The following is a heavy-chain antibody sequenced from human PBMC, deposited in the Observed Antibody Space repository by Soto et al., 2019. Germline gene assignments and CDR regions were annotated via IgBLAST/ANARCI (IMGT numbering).Heavy chain of an antibody. Sequence: ASVKVSCKASGYTFTSYGISWVRQAPGQGLEWMGWVNAYNGNTNYAQKFQGRVTMTTDTSTSTAYMELRSLRSDDTAVYYCARDRSGTMIVVVITTFYYYYGMDVWG. J-gene: IGHJ6*02. CDR1: GYTFTSYG. CDR3: ARDRSGTMIVVVITTFYYYYGMDV. V-gene: IGHV1-18*01. CDR2: VNAYNGNT. D-gene: IGHD3-22*01.